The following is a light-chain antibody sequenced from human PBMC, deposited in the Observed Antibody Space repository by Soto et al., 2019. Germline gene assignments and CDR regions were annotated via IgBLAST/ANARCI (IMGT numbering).Light chain of an antibody. Sequence: EIVLTQSPATLSVSPGERATLSCRASQSVFSSLAWFQQKPGQAPRLLIYGAATRATGIPARFSGSGSGTEFSPTTSSLQSEVFAFYYCQQYHNWPAFGQGTKVEIK. J-gene: IGKJ1*01. CDR3: QQYHNWPA. V-gene: IGKV3-15*01. CDR1: QSVFSS. CDR2: GAA.